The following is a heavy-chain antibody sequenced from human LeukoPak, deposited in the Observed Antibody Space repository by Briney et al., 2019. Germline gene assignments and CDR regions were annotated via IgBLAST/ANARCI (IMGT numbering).Heavy chain of an antibody. D-gene: IGHD2-2*02. V-gene: IGHV1-69*02. CDR3: AGGYCSSTSCYTYAFDI. CDR1: GGTFSSYT. CDR2: IIPILGIA. J-gene: IGHJ3*02. Sequence: SSVKVSCKASGGTFSSYTISWVRQAPGQGLEWMGRIIPILGIANYAQKFQGRVTITADESTSTAYMELSSLRSEDTAVYYCAGGYCSSTSCYTYAFDIWGQGTMVTVSS.